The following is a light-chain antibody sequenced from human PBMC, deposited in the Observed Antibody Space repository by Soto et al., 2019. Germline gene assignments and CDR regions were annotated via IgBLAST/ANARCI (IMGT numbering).Light chain of an antibody. CDR1: QGISSY. CDR2: GAS. J-gene: IGKJ5*01. V-gene: IGKV1-9*01. Sequence: IQLTQSPSSLSASVGDRVTITCRASQGISSYLAWYQQKPGKAPNLLIYGASTLHSGVTSRFSGSGSGTDFTLTISSLQPEDFATYYCQQVSSYPATFGQGTRLQIK. CDR3: QQVSSYPAT.